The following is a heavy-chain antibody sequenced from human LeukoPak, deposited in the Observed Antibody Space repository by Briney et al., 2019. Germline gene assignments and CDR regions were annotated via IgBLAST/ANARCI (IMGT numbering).Heavy chain of an antibody. CDR2: INHSGST. D-gene: IGHD3-22*01. Sequence: PSETLSLTCAVYGGSFSGYYWSWIRQPPGKGLEWIGEINHSGSTNYNPSLKSRVTISEDTSKNQFSLKLSSVTAADTAVYYCARARKFNYYDSSGYNHNYDYWGQGTLVTVSS. CDR3: ARARKFNYYDSSGYNHNYDY. CDR1: GGSFSGYY. J-gene: IGHJ4*02. V-gene: IGHV4-34*01.